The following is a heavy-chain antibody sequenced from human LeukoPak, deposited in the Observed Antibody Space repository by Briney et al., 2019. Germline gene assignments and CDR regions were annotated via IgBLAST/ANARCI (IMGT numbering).Heavy chain of an antibody. D-gene: IGHD5-18*01. J-gene: IGHJ4*02. Sequence: GGSLRLSCAASGFTFSTYAMSWVRQAPGKGLEWVSGISGSGGNTYYADSVKGRFTISRDNSKNTLYVQMNSLRAEDTAVYYCAKGYSYGYGLNRYFDYWGQGTLVTVSS. CDR3: AKGYSYGYGLNRYFDY. CDR1: GFTFSTYA. V-gene: IGHV3-23*01. CDR2: ISGSGGNT.